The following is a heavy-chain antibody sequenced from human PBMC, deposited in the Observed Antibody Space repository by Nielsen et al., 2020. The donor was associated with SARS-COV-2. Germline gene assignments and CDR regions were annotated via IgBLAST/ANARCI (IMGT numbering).Heavy chain of an antibody. V-gene: IGHV3-30*03. CDR1: RFTFNRYG. Sequence: GGSLRLSCAASRFTFNRYGMHWVRQAPGKGLEWVAVTSYDGTTTSYADSVKGRFTISRDNSKNTLYLQMNRLRAEDTAVYYCAREERYYYYGLDVWGQGTTVTVSS. CDR3: AREERYYYYGLDV. D-gene: IGHD1-26*01. J-gene: IGHJ6*02. CDR2: TSYDGTTT.